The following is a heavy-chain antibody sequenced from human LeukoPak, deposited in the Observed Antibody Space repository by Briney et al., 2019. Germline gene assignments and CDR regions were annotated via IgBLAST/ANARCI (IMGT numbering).Heavy chain of an antibody. D-gene: IGHD3-22*01. CDR2: IYHSGST. Sequence: SETLSLTCAVSGGSISSSYWWSWVRQPPGKGLEWIGEIYHSGSTNYNPSLMSRVNISLDESKNQFSLRLSSVTAADTAVYYCAREGIITMIVVVITRGRAFDIWGQGTMVTVSS. CDR1: GGSISSSYW. V-gene: IGHV4-4*02. J-gene: IGHJ3*02. CDR3: AREGIITMIVVVITRGRAFDI.